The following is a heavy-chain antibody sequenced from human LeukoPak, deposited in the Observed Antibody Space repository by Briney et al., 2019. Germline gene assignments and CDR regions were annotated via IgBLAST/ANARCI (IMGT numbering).Heavy chain of an antibody. CDR3: ASGNTGYDRDSFDI. Sequence: SETLSLTCAVSGGSISSGGYSWSWVRQPPGEGLEWVGYIYHSGSTYYNPSLQSRVTISLDRSRNQFSLKLSSMTAADTAVYYCASGNTGYDRDSFDIWGQGTMVTVSS. CDR2: IYHSGST. J-gene: IGHJ3*02. D-gene: IGHD5-12*01. V-gene: IGHV4-30-2*01. CDR1: GGSISSGGYS.